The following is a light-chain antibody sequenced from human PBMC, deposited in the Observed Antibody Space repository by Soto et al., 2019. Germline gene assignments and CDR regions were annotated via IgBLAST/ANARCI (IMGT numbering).Light chain of an antibody. V-gene: IGKV3-15*01. CDR1: QGISKK. J-gene: IGKJ4*01. CDR3: QQYHTGPLT. CDR2: AVS. Sequence: IVMTQSPATLSVAPGGRVTFSCRASQGISKKVAWYQHKPGQAPRLLISAVSTGATGVPARFSGSGSGTEFTLPINSLHSEVCATYYCQQYHTGPLTFGGGTKVETK.